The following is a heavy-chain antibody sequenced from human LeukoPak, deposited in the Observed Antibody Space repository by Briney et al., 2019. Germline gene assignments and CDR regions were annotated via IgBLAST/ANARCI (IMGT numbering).Heavy chain of an antibody. Sequence: PGGSLRLSCAASGFTFSDYYMSWLRQAPGKGLEGVSYISSSGSTIYYADSVKGRFTISRDNAKNSLYLQMNSLRAEDTAVYYCASIPLLWFGELFPDYWGQGTLVTVSS. V-gene: IGHV3-11*04. D-gene: IGHD3-10*01. J-gene: IGHJ4*02. CDR2: ISSSGSTI. CDR3: ASIPLLWFGELFPDY. CDR1: GFTFSDYY.